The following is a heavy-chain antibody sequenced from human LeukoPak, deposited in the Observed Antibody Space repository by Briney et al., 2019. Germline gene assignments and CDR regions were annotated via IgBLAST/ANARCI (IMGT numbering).Heavy chain of an antibody. V-gene: IGHV4-39*01. D-gene: IGHD3-16*02. CDR2: IYYSGST. CDR3: ARGEQEYYDYVWGSYRSYYFDY. CDR1: GGSISSSSYY. Sequence: PSETLSLTCTVSGGSISSSSYYWGWIRQPPGKGLEWIGSIYYSGSTYYNPSLKSRVTISVDTSKNQFSLKLSSVTAADTAVYYCARGEQEYYDYVWGSYRSYYFDYWGQGTLVTVSS. J-gene: IGHJ4*02.